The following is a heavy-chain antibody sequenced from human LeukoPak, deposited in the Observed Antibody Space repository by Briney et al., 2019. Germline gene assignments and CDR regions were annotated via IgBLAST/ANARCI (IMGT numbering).Heavy chain of an antibody. J-gene: IGHJ4*02. CDR3: ARGSYLFYSGSYYFDY. CDR2: IYYSGST. V-gene: IGHV4-61*05. D-gene: IGHD1-26*01. CDR1: GGSISSSSYY. Sequence: SETLSLTCTVSGGSISSSSYYWGWIRQPPGKGLEWIGYIYYSGSTNYNPSLKSRVTISVDTSKNQFSLKLSSVTAADTAVYYCARGSYLFYSGSYYFDYWGQGTLVTVSS.